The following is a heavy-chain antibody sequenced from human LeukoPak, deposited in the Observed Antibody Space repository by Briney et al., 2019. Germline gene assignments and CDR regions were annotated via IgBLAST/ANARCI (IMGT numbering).Heavy chain of an antibody. CDR3: ARRIGYCSSTSCYPFDY. J-gene: IGHJ4*02. D-gene: IGHD2-2*01. CDR2: INHSGST. V-gene: IGHV4-34*01. Sequence: PSETLSLTCAVYGGSFSGYYWSWIRQPPGKGLEWIGEINHSGSTNYNPSLKSRVTIAVDTSKNQFPLKLSSVTAADTAVYYCARRIGYCSSTSCYPFDYWGQGTLVTVSS. CDR1: GGSFSGYY.